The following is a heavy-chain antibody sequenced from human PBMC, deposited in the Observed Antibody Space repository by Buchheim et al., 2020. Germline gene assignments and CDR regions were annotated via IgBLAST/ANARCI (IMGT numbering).Heavy chain of an antibody. Sequence: QVQLVQSGAEVKKPGASVKVSCKASGYTFTSYYMHWVRQAPGQGLEWMGIINPSGGSTSYAQKFQGRVTMTRDTSTSTVYMELSSLRSEDTAVYYCATIQRSIRSSSVGATGSNWGQGTL. CDR2: INPSGGST. J-gene: IGHJ4*02. V-gene: IGHV1-46*01. CDR1: GYTFTSYY. D-gene: IGHD1-26*01. CDR3: ATIQRSIRSSSVGATGSN.